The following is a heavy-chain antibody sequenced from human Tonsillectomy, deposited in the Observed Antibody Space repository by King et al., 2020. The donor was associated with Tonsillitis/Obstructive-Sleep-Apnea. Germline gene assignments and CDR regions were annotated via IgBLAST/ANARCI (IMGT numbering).Heavy chain of an antibody. V-gene: IGHV4-34*01. J-gene: IGHJ6*03. CDR1: GGSFSGYY. CDR2: INHIGST. D-gene: IGHD5-12*01. Sequence: VQLQQWGAGLLKPSETLSLTCAVYGGSFSGYYWSWIRQPPGKGLEWIGEINHIGSTNYNPSLKSRVTISVDTAKNQFSLKLSSVTAADTAVYYCARTKLDIVATDGYMDVWGKGTTVTVSS. CDR3: ARTKLDIVATDGYMDV.